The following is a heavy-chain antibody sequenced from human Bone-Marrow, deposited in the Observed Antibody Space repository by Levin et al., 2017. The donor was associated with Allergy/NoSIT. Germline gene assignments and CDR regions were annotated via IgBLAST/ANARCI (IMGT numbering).Heavy chain of an antibody. V-gene: IGHV3-7*04. CDR3: ARSHWRPLPDY. D-gene: IGHD1-26*01. CDR2: IKQDGSEK. J-gene: IGHJ4*02. Sequence: PGESLKISCAASGFTFSNYWMSWVRQAPGKGLEWVPNIKQDGSEKYYVDSVKGRFTISRDNAKNSLYLQMNNLGAEDTAVYYCARSHWRPLPDYWGQGTLVTVSS. CDR1: GFTFSNYW.